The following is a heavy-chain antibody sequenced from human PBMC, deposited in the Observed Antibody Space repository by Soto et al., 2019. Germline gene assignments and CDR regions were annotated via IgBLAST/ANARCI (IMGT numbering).Heavy chain of an antibody. CDR3: ARMNYYDTSGYPFDY. CDR1: GGSISSYY. D-gene: IGHD3-22*01. J-gene: IGHJ4*02. Sequence: SETLSLTCTVSGGSISSYYWSWIRQPPGKGLEWIGYIYHSGSSNYNPSLKSRVTILLDTSKNQLSLKLSSVTAADTAVYYCARMNYYDTSGYPFDYWGQGALVTVSS. CDR2: IYHSGSS. V-gene: IGHV4-59*08.